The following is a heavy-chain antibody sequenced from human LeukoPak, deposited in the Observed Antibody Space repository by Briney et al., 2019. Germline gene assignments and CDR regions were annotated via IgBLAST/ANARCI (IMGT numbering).Heavy chain of an antibody. J-gene: IGHJ4*02. CDR3: ARLPGIAAAADDDEGDY. CDR1: GGSFSGYY. CDR2: INHSGST. Sequence: SETLSLTCAVYGGSFSGYYWSWLRQPPGKGLEWIGEINHSGSTNYNPSLKSRVTISVDTSKNQFSLKLSSVTAADTAVYYCARLPGIAAAADDDEGDYWGQGTLVTVSS. D-gene: IGHD6-13*01. V-gene: IGHV4-34*01.